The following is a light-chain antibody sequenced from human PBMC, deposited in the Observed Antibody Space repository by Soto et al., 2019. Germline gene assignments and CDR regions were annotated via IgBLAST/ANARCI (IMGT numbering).Light chain of an antibody. CDR2: GAV. CDR3: QQRNIWPPVT. Sequence: EIVLTQSPATLSLSPGEIASLSFRDSPSVSNYLAWYQQKPGQPPRLLIYGAVNRAAGIPARFSGSGSGTDFTLTISSLEPEDSAVYYCQQRNIWPPVTFGQGTRLEIK. J-gene: IGKJ5*01. V-gene: IGKV3-11*01. CDR1: PSVSNY.